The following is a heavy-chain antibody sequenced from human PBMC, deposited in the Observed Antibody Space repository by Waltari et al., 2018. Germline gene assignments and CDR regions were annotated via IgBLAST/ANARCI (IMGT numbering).Heavy chain of an antibody. CDR1: GYTFTSYA. Sequence: QVQLVQSGSELKKPGASVKVSCKASGYTFTSYAMNWVRQAPGQGLEWMGGTSPIFGTANDAQKFQGRVTITADKSTSTAYMELSSLRSEDTAVYYCARGISDILAGGMDVWGQGTTVTVSS. D-gene: IGHD3-9*01. J-gene: IGHJ6*02. CDR2: TSPIFGTA. V-gene: IGHV1-69*06. CDR3: ARGISDILAGGMDV.